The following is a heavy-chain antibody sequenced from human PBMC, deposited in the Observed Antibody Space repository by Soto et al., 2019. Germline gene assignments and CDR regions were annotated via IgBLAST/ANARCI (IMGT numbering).Heavy chain of an antibody. CDR2: INHSGST. J-gene: IGHJ6*02. CDR3: ARNPRIVVVPAALVFYYYGMDV. Sequence: SETLSLTCAVYGGSFSGYYWSWIRQPPGKWLEWIGEINHSGSTNYNPSLKSRVTISVDTSKNQFSLKLSSVTAADTAVYYCARNPRIVVVPAALVFYYYGMDVWGQGXTVTVYS. D-gene: IGHD2-2*01. CDR1: GGSFSGYY. V-gene: IGHV4-34*01.